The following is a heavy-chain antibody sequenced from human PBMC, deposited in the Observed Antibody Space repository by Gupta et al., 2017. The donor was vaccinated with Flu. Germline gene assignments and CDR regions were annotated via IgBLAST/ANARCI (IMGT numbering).Heavy chain of an antibody. CDR3: ATVTSGC. CDR1: GFPFSSSY. CDR2: INPDGSST. D-gene: IGHD4-17*01. J-gene: IGHJ4*02. V-gene: IGHV3-74*03. Sequence: EMQLVESGGGLVQPGGSLRLSCAASGFPFSSSYLQWVRQAPGKGLVWVSRINPDGSSTTYAESVKGRFTISRDNAKNTLYLQMNSLGDDDIAVYYCATVTSGCWGQGTLVTVSS.